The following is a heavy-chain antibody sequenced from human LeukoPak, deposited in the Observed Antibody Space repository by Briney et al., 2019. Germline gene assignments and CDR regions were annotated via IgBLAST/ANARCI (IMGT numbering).Heavy chain of an antibody. CDR2: IYYSGST. D-gene: IGHD1-26*01. Sequence: SETLSLTCTVSGGSISSYYWSWIRQPPGKGLEWIGYIYYSGSTNYNPSLKSRVTISVDTSKNQFSLKLSSVTAADTAVYYCARHSGGIVGAPSWFDPWGQGTLVTVSS. CDR3: ARHSGGIVGAPSWFDP. V-gene: IGHV4-59*01. J-gene: IGHJ5*02. CDR1: GGSISSYY.